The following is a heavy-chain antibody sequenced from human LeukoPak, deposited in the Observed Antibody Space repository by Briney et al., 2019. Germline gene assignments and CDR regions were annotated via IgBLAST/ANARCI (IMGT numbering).Heavy chain of an antibody. CDR2: ISGSGGST. D-gene: IGHD3-10*01. J-gene: IGHJ4*02. V-gene: IGHV3-23*01. CDR1: GFTFSSYA. CDR3: AKDTAYYYGSGSFYFDY. Sequence: SGGSLRLSCAASGFTFSSYAMSWVRQASGKGLEWVSAISGSGGSTYYADSVKGRITISRDNSKNTLYLQMNSLRAEDTAVYYCAKDTAYYYGSGSFYFDYWGQGTLVTVSS.